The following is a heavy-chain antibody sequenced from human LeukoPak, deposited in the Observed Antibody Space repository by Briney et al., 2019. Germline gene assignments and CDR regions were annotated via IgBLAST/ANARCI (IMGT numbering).Heavy chain of an antibody. CDR2: ISGSGGST. J-gene: IGHJ4*02. CDR1: GFTFSSYA. V-gene: IGHV3-23*01. D-gene: IGHD2-2*01. Sequence: PGGSLRLSCAASGFTFSSYAMSWVRQAPGKGLEWVSAISGSGGSTYYADSVKGRFTISRDNSKNTLYLQMNSLRAEDTAVYYCAKDDCSSTSCFLIGGDYWGQGTLVTVSS. CDR3: AKDDCSSTSCFLIGGDY.